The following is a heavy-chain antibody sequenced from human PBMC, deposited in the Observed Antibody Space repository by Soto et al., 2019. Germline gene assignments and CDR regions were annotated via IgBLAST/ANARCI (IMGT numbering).Heavy chain of an antibody. CDR2: IYYSGST. V-gene: IGHV4-59*01. Sequence: SETLSLTCTVSGGSISSYYWSWIRQPPGKRLEWIGYIYYSGSTNYNPSLKSRVTISVDTSKNQFSLKLSSVTAADTAVYYCARDNYYDSSGYYYRTWYFDLWGRGTLVTVSS. J-gene: IGHJ2*01. D-gene: IGHD3-22*01. CDR3: ARDNYYDSSGYYYRTWYFDL. CDR1: GGSISSYY.